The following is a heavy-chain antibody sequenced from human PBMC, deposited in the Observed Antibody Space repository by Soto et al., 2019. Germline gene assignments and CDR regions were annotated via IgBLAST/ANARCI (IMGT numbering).Heavy chain of an antibody. Sequence: QVRLQESGPGLVRPSETLSLTCTVSGVSSTSFYWSWIRQSPGKGLEWIGYIFDNGDVKYNPSLMSRLAMSIDMSKNESALRLKSVTAACTAMYYCARGWGSKWYYFDSWGEGTLVTVSS. D-gene: IGHD3-16*01. CDR3: ARGWGSKWYYFDS. CDR2: IFDNGDV. J-gene: IGHJ4*02. V-gene: IGHV4-59*01. CDR1: GVSSTSFY.